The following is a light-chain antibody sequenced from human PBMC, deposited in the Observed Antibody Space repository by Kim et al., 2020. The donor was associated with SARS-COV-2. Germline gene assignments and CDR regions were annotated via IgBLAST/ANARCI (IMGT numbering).Light chain of an antibody. V-gene: IGKV1-5*03. CDR3: QQYSHYWT. CDR1: QSITTW. J-gene: IGKJ1*01. CDR2: KTS. Sequence: SASVGDTVTITYRASQSITTWLAWYQQKPGKAPKLLIYKTSDLESGVPSRFSGSGFGTEFTLTISSLQPDDFATYYCQQYSHYWTFGQGTKVDIK.